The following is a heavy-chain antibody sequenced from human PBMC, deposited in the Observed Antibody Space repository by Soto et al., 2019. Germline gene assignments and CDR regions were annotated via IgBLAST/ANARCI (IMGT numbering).Heavy chain of an antibody. CDR2: IIPIFGTA. V-gene: IGHV1-69*13. CDR1: GGTLSSYA. Sequence: ASVKVSCKASGGTLSSYAISWVRQAPGQGLEWMGGIIPIFGTANYAQKFQGRVTITADESTSTAYMELSSLRSDDTAVYYCARDPRDQLLYSYYYYYGMDVWGQGTTVTVSS. J-gene: IGHJ6*02. D-gene: IGHD2-2*02. CDR3: ARDPRDQLLYSYYYYYGMDV.